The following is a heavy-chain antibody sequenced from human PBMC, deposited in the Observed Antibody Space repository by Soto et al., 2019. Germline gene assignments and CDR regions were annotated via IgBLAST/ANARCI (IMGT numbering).Heavy chain of an antibody. V-gene: IGHV1-18*01. Sequence: ASVKVSCKASGYTFTSYGISWVRQAPGQGLEWMGWISAYNGNTNYAQKLQGRVTMTTDTSTSTAYMELRSLRSDDTAVYYCARDGGRNRQPPNPVVVVPAAIDYWGQGTLVTVSS. CDR3: ARDGGRNRQPPNPVVVVPAAIDY. D-gene: IGHD2-2*01. J-gene: IGHJ4*02. CDR2: ISAYNGNT. CDR1: GYTFTSYG.